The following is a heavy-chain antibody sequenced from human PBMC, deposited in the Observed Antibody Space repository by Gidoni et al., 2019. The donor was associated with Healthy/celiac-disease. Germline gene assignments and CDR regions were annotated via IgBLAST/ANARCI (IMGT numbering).Heavy chain of an antibody. Sequence: EVQLLESGGGLVQPGGSLRLSCAASGFTFSSYAMSWVRKAPGKGLGWVSAISGSGGSTYYADSVKGRFTISRDNSKNTLYLQMNSLRAEDTAVYYCAKDHRIQLWLNPFDYWGQGTLVTVSS. D-gene: IGHD5-18*01. J-gene: IGHJ4*02. V-gene: IGHV3-23*01. CDR1: GFTFSSYA. CDR2: ISGSGGST. CDR3: AKDHRIQLWLNPFDY.